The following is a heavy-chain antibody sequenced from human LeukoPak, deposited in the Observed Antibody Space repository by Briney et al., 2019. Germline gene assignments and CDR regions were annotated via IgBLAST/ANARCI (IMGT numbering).Heavy chain of an antibody. Sequence: GGSLRLSCAASGFTFSTYSMNWVRQAPGKGLEWVSYISSSSSTIYYADSVKGRFTISRDNAKKSLYLQMNSLRDEDTAVYYCARDKRFGYSSSWYEDYWGQGTLVTVSS. V-gene: IGHV3-48*02. CDR3: ARDKRFGYSSSWYEDY. CDR1: GFTFSTYS. CDR2: ISSSSSTI. J-gene: IGHJ4*02. D-gene: IGHD6-13*01.